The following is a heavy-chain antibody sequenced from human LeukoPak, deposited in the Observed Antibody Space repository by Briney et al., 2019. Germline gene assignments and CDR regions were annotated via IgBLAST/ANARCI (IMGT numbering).Heavy chain of an antibody. CDR2: NYYSGNT. CDR1: GGSLSSGSYY. Sequence: SETLSLTCTVSGGSLSSGSYYWRWIRQPPGKGLEWIVYNYYSGNTNYNPSLESRVTISVDTSKNQFSLKLSSVTAADTAVYYCARWRMGILTGYYTPPTFDYWGQGTLVTVSS. J-gene: IGHJ4*02. D-gene: IGHD3-9*01. CDR3: ARWRMGILTGYYTPPTFDY. V-gene: IGHV4-61*01.